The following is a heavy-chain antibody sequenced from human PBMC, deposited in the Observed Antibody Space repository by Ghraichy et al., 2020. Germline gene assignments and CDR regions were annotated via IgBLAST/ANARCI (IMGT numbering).Heavy chain of an antibody. CDR3: ARDFWSWPQFDY. J-gene: IGHJ4*02. Sequence: GGSLRLSCAASGFTVSSNYMSWVRQAPGKGLEWVSVIYSGGSTYYADSVKGRFTISRDNSKNTLYLQMNSLRAEDTAVYYCARDFWSWPQFDYWGQGTLVTVSS. V-gene: IGHV3-66*01. D-gene: IGHD3-3*01. CDR1: GFTVSSNY. CDR2: IYSGGST.